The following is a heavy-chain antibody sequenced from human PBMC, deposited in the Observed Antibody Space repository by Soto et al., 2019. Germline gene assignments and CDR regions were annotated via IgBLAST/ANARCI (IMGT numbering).Heavy chain of an antibody. Sequence: QVQLQESGPGLVKPSDTLSLTCAVSGYSISSSNWWGWIRQPPGKGLEWIGYIYYSGSTYYNPSLKSRVTMSVDTSKNQFSLKLSPVTAVDTAVYYCARGRTWIQPTPYFDYWGQGTLVTVSS. CDR1: GYSISSSNW. CDR3: ARGRTWIQPTPYFDY. CDR2: IYYSGST. J-gene: IGHJ4*02. D-gene: IGHD5-18*01. V-gene: IGHV4-28*03.